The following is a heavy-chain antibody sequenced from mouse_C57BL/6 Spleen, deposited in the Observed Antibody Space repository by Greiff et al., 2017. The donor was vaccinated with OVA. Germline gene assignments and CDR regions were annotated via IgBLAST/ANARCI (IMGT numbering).Heavy chain of an antibody. CDR1: GFSLTSYG. J-gene: IGHJ3*01. CDR2: IWSGGST. Sequence: VQLQQSGPGLVQPSQSLSITCTVSGFSLTSYGVHWVRQSPGQGLEWLGVIWSGGSTDYNAAFIFSLSIRKDNSKSKIFFKMNSLQADDTAIYCCAREGYCGRSYGAVFAYWGEGTLVTVSA. V-gene: IGHV2-2*01. CDR3: AREGYCGRSYGAVFAY. D-gene: IGHD1-1*01.